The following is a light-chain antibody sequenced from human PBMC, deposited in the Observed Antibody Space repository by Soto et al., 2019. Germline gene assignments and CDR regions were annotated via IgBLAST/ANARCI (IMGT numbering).Light chain of an antibody. Sequence: NFMLTQPHSVSESPGKTVTISCTRSSGSIASNYVQWYQQRPGSSPTTVIYEDNERPSGVPDRFSGSIDSSSNSASLTISGLKTEDEADYSCQSNDSSNWVFGGGTKLTVL. V-gene: IGLV6-57*01. CDR1: SGSIASNY. CDR3: QSNDSSNWV. CDR2: EDN. J-gene: IGLJ2*01.